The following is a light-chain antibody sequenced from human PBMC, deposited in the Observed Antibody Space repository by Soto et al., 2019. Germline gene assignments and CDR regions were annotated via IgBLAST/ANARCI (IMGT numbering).Light chain of an antibody. V-gene: IGKV3-15*01. J-gene: IGKJ4*01. CDR3: QQRSNWPLT. CDR1: QSVSTN. CDR2: GAS. Sequence: EIVMTQSPATLSVSPGERATLSCRASQSVSTNLAWYQQKPGQAPRLLIYGASTRATGIPARFSGSGSGTEFTLTISSLQSEDFAVXYCQQRSNWPLTFGGGTKVDIK.